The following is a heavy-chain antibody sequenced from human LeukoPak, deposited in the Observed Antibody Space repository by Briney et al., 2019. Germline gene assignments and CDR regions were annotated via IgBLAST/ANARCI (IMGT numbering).Heavy chain of an antibody. CDR1: GFTVSSNY. J-gene: IGHJ4*02. CDR2: ISYNGGST. V-gene: IGHV3-64*01. D-gene: IGHD1-26*01. CDR3: ARLAGGSYSDY. Sequence: GGSLRLSCAASGFTVSSNYMSWVRQAPGKGLEYVSSISYNGGSTYYANSVKGRFTISRDNSKNTLYLQMGSLRAEDMAVYYCARLAGGSYSDYWGQGTLVTVSS.